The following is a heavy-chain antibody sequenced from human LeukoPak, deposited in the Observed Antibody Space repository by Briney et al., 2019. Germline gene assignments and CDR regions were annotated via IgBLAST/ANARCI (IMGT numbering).Heavy chain of an antibody. V-gene: IGHV1-69*13. CDR3: ARHRRGPYYFDY. CDR1: GYTFTTYG. Sequence: SVKVSCKASGYTFTTYGISWVRQAPGQGLEWMGGIIPIFGTANYAQKFQGRVTITADESTSTAYMELSSLRSEDTAVYYCARHRRGPYYFDYWGQGTLVTVSS. D-gene: IGHD3-10*01. J-gene: IGHJ4*02. CDR2: IIPIFGTA.